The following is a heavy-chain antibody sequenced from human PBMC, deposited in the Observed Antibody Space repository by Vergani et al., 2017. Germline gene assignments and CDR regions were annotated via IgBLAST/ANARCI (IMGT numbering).Heavy chain of an antibody. Sequence: QLQLQESGPGLVKPSETLSLTCTVSGYSISSGYYWGWIRQPPGKGLEWIGSIYHSGSTYYNPSLKSRVTISVDTSKNQFSLKLSSVTAADTAVYYCARDRGNYYYYMDVWGKGTTVTVSS. J-gene: IGHJ6*03. CDR1: GYSISSGYY. D-gene: IGHD3-10*01. CDR3: ARDRGNYYYYMDV. CDR2: IYHSGST. V-gene: IGHV4-38-2*02.